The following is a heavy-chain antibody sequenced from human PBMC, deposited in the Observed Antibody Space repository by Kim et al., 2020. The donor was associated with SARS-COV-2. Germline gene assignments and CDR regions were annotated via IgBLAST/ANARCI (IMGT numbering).Heavy chain of an antibody. J-gene: IGHJ6*02. Sequence: GGSLRLSCAASGFTFSSYAMSWVRQAPGKGLEWVSAISGSGGSTYYADSVKGRFTISRDNSKNTLYLQMNSLRAEDTAVYYCAKVFSSGYYPTREIRYGMDVWGQGTTVTVSS. V-gene: IGHV3-23*01. CDR1: GFTFSSYA. CDR2: ISGSGGST. CDR3: AKVFSSGYYPTREIRYGMDV. D-gene: IGHD3-22*01.